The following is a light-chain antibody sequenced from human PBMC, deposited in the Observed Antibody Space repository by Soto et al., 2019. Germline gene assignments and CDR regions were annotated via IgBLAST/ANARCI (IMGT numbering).Light chain of an antibody. J-gene: IGLJ2*01. Sequence: QSVLTQPPSVSVAPGQTVTISCTGSSSNIGATYNAHWYQHLPGTAPKLLIYDNTNRPSGVPDRFSGSKSGTSASLAITGLQADDEADYYCQSYDSSLRGVVFGGGTKLTVL. CDR3: QSYDSSLRGVV. CDR1: SSNIGATYN. CDR2: DNT. V-gene: IGLV1-40*01.